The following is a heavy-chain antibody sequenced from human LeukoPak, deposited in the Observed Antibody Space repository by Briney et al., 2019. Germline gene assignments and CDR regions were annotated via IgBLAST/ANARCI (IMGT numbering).Heavy chain of an antibody. D-gene: IGHD2-15*01. V-gene: IGHV4-34*01. CDR1: GGSFSGYY. J-gene: IGHJ4*02. CDR2: INHGGST. CDR3: ARGLTEPDIVVVVAATRKAYYFDY. Sequence: PSETLSLTCAVYGGSFSGYYWSWIRQPPGKGLEWIGEINHGGSTNYNPSLKSRVTISVDTSKNQFSLKLSSVTAADTAVYYCARGLTEPDIVVVVAATRKAYYFDYWGQGTLVTVSS.